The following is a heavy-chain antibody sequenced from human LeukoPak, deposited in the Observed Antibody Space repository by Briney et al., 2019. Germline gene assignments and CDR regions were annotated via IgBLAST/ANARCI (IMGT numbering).Heavy chain of an antibody. CDR2: IYYTGII. Sequence: SETLSLTCNVSGDSITSHYWNWIRQPPGKGLEWIGYIYYTGIIKYNPSLTSRVSMSVDTSKNQFFLKMKSVTAADTAVYHCARSVDYFDNTGPHMMFDYWGQGTLVTVSS. V-gene: IGHV4-59*11. CDR1: GDSITSHY. CDR3: ARSVDYFDNTGPHMMFDY. J-gene: IGHJ4*02. D-gene: IGHD3-22*01.